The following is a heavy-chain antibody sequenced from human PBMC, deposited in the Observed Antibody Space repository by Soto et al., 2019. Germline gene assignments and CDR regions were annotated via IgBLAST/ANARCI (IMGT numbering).Heavy chain of an antibody. CDR3: ALSLLSYFDY. V-gene: IGHV3-74*01. J-gene: IGHJ4*02. D-gene: IGHD1-26*01. Sequence: PGGSLRLSCAASGFTFSIYWMHWVRQAPGKGLVWVSRINSDESSTSYADSVKGRFTISRDNAKNTPYLQMNSLRAEDTAVYYCALSLLSYFDYWGQGTLVTVSS. CDR1: GFTFSIYW. CDR2: INSDESST.